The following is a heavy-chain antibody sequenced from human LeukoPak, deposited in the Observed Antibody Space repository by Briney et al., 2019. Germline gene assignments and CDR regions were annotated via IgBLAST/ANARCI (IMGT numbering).Heavy chain of an antibody. D-gene: IGHD3-16*01. V-gene: IGHV3-7*01. CDR3: VRGQTLMP. J-gene: IGHJ5*02. Sequence: PGGSLRLSCATSGFNFSNYWMSWVRQAPGKGLEWVANIKRDGSEMYSVASVKGRFTISRDNAKKSLYLQMNSLRGEDTAVYYCVRGQTLMPWGQGTLVTVSS. CDR2: IKRDGSEM. CDR1: GFNFSNYW.